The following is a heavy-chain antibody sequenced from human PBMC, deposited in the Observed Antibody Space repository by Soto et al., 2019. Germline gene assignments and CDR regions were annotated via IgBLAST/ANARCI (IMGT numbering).Heavy chain of an antibody. CDR2: ISGGGGDT. D-gene: IGHD6-19*01. J-gene: IGHJ4*02. CDR1: GFTFSSYG. CDR3: AKRLAVAGTYDY. V-gene: IGHV3-23*01. Sequence: EVQLLESGGGLVQPGGSLRLSCAASGFTFSSYGMGWVRQAPGKGLEWVSAISGGGGDTYYPDSVKGRFTISRDNSKNTLYLQLNSLRAEDTALYYSAKRLAVAGTYDYWGQGTLVTFSS.